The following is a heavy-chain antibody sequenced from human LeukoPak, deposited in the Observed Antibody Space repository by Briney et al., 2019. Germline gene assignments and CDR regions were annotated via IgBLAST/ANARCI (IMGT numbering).Heavy chain of an antibody. Sequence: TGGSLRLSCAASGFAFSSNWMHWVRQTPGKGLVWVSRINSGGSGTSYADSVEGRFTTSRDNAKNTLYLQMNSLRAEDMAVYYCARESGSSRFFDYWGQGTLVTVSS. V-gene: IGHV3-74*01. CDR1: GFAFSSNW. D-gene: IGHD6-6*01. CDR3: ARESGSSRFFDY. CDR2: INSGGSGT. J-gene: IGHJ4*02.